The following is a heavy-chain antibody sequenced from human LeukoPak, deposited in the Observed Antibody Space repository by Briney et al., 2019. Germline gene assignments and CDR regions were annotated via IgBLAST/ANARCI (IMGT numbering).Heavy chain of an antibody. CDR3: ARGLWWSKYYFDY. CDR2: ISNSGDNT. D-gene: IGHD2-21*01. Sequence: QSGGSLRLSCAASGFTFSTYAMSWVRQVPGKGLEWVSGISNSGDNTYYADSVKGRFTISRDNSRNTLSLQMNSLRAEDTAVYYCARGLWWSKYYFDYWGQGTLVTVSS. CDR1: GFTFSTYA. V-gene: IGHV3-23*01. J-gene: IGHJ4*02.